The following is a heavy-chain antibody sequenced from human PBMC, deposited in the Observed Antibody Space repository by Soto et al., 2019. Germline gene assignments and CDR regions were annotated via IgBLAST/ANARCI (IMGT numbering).Heavy chain of an antibody. V-gene: IGHV3-30-3*01. CDR2: ISHDGSHK. Sequence: PVGSLTLACAACGVTFNRFTMHWFRQAPCKGLEWVAVISHDGSHKYSSDSVKGRFTISRDDSKNTLYLKLSSLRVQDRVLYHCATWEERSLKHWGRGTLVPVSS. CDR1: GVTFNRFT. CDR3: ATWEERSLKH. D-gene: IGHD1-26*01. J-gene: IGHJ1*01.